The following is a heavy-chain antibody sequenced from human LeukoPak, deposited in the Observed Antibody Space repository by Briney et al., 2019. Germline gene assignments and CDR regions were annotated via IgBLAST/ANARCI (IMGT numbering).Heavy chain of an antibody. D-gene: IGHD1-26*01. J-gene: IGHJ4*02. CDR1: GGSIRSYY. CDR3: ARISGSYWNYFDY. CDR2: IYYSGST. Sequence: KSSETLSLTCTVSGGSIRSYYWSWIRQPPGKGLEWIGYIYYSGSTNYNPSLKSRVTISVDTSKNQFSLKLSSVTAADTAVYYCARISGSYWNYFDYWGQGTLVTVSS. V-gene: IGHV4-59*01.